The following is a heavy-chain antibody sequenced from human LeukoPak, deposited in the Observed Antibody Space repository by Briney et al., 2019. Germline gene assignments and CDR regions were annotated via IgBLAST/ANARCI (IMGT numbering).Heavy chain of an antibody. CDR1: GFTFDDYA. Sequence: GGSLRLSCAASGFTFDDYAMHWVRQAPGKALKWFSGISWNSGSIGYADSVKGRFTISRDNAKNSLYLQMNSLRAEDMALYYCAKGGGGRLIYYYYMDVWGKGTTVTVSS. D-gene: IGHD3-16*01. J-gene: IGHJ6*03. CDR2: ISWNSGSI. V-gene: IGHV3-9*03. CDR3: AKGGGGRLIYYYYMDV.